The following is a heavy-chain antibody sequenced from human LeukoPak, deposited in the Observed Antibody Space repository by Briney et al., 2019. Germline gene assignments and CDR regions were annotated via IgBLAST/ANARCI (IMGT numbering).Heavy chain of an antibody. CDR2: ISSSSNTI. V-gene: IGHV3-48*01. D-gene: IGHD3-3*01. J-gene: IGHJ3*02. CDR1: GFTFSNYN. Sequence: HPGGSLRLSSAASGFTFSNYNMNWVRQAPGKGLEWVSYISSSSNTIYYADSVKGRFTISRDNAKNSLYLQMNSLRAEDTAVYYCATQFRIFFEEADAFDIWGQGTMVTVSS. CDR3: ATQFRIFFEEADAFDI.